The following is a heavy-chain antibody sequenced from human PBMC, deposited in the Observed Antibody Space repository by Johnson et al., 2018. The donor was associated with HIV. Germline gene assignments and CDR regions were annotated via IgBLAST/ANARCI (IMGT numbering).Heavy chain of an antibody. J-gene: IGHJ3*02. CDR3: AKDQYRKLTTVAGI. Sequence: QVQLVESGGGVVQPGKSLTLSCVVSGLDFSNFGIHWVRQAPGKGLEWVSLIYSGGNTYYADSVKGRFTISRDNSKNTVYLQMNSLRAEDTAVYYCAKDQYRKLTTVAGIWGQGTMVTVSS. CDR1: GLDFSNFG. D-gene: IGHD4-17*01. V-gene: IGHV3-NL1*01. CDR2: IYSGGNT.